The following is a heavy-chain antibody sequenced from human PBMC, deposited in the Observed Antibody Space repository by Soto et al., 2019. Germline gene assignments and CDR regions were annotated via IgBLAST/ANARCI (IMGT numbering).Heavy chain of an antibody. J-gene: IGHJ5*02. D-gene: IGHD6-13*01. CDR2: IKQDGSEK. CDR1: GFTFSSYW. V-gene: IGHV3-7*01. CDR3: ARGGIAAAINWFDP. Sequence: EVQLVEPGGGLVQPGGSLRLSCAASGFTFSSYWMSWVRQAPGKGLEWVANIKQDGSEKYYVDSVKGRFTISRDNAKNSLYLQMNSLRAEDTAVYYCARGGIAAAINWFDPWGQGTLVTVSS.